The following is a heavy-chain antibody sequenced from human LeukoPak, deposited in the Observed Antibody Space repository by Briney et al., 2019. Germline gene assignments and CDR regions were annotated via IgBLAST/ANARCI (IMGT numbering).Heavy chain of an antibody. CDR1: GFTFSSYE. J-gene: IGHJ6*02. Sequence: PGGSLRLSRAASGFTFSSYEMNWVRQAPGKGLEWVSYISSSGSTIYYADSVKGRFTISRDNAKNSLYLQMNSLRAEDTAVYYCARDDYGDYKDYYYGMDVWGQGTTVTVSS. CDR3: ARDDYGDYKDYYYGMDV. D-gene: IGHD4-17*01. CDR2: ISSSGSTI. V-gene: IGHV3-48*03.